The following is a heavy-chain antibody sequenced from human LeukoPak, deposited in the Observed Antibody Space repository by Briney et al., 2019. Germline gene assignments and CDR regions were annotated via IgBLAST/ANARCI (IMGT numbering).Heavy chain of an antibody. V-gene: IGHV3-33*01. CDR3: ARDRGYDPHYYFDY. J-gene: IGHJ4*02. Sequence: GRSLRLSCAASGFTFSSYAMHWVRQAPGKGLEWAALIWYDGNKKYFEDSVKGRFTISRDNSKNTLYLQMNSLRAEDTAVYYCARDRGYDPHYYFDYWGQGTLVTVSS. CDR2: IWYDGNKK. D-gene: IGHD5-12*01. CDR1: GFTFSSYA.